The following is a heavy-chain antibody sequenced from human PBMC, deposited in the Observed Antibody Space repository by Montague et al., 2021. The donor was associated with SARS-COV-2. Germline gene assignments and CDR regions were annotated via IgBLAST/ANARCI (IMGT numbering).Heavy chain of an antibody. V-gene: IGHV4-39*01. CDR1: GGSISSSSNY. CDR3: ARLVWFGELSSENWFDP. J-gene: IGHJ5*02. CDR2: IYYSGST. Sequence: SETLSLTCTVSGGSISSSSNYWGWIRQPPGKGLEWIGSIYYSGSTYYXXXLKGRVTISVDTSKNQFSLKLNSVTAADTAVYYCARLVWFGELSSENWFDPWGQGTLVTVSS. D-gene: IGHD3-10*01.